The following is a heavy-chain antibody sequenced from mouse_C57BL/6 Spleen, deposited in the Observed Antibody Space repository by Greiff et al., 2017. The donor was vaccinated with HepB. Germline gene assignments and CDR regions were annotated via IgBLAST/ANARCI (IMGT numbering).Heavy chain of an antibody. CDR3: ARKDYGGYYPWFAY. Sequence: QVQLQQPGAELVKPGASVKLSCKASGYTFTSYWMQWVKQRPGQGLEWIGEIDPSDSYTNYNQKFKGKATLTVDTSSSTAYMQLSSLTSEDSAVYYCARKDYGGYYPWFAYWGQGTLVTVSA. J-gene: IGHJ3*01. CDR1: GYTFTSYW. V-gene: IGHV1-50*01. D-gene: IGHD2-3*01. CDR2: IDPSDSYT.